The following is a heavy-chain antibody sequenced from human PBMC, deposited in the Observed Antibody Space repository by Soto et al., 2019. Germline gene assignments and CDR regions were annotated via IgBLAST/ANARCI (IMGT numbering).Heavy chain of an antibody. V-gene: IGHV4-59*08. Sequence: SETLSLTCPVSGGSISSYYWNWIRQSPGKGLEWIGYISYSGSTNYNPSLKSRVTISVDTSKNQFSLKLSSVTAADTAVYYCARQDTSGYAFDYWGQGTLVTVSS. D-gene: IGHD3-22*01. CDR3: ARQDTSGYAFDY. CDR2: ISYSGST. J-gene: IGHJ4*02. CDR1: GGSISSYY.